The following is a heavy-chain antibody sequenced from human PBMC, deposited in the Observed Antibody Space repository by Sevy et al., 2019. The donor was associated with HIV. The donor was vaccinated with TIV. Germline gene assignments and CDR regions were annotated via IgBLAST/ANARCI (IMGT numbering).Heavy chain of an antibody. D-gene: IGHD4-17*01. J-gene: IGHJ6*03. CDR2: IYYSGST. CDR3: ARRYYGDYFGYYYYYMDV. CDR1: GGSISSYY. Sequence: SETLSLTCTVSGGSISSYYWSWIRQPPGKGLEWIGYIYYSGSTNYNPSLKSRVTISVATSKNQFSLKLSSVTAADTAVYYCARRYYGDYFGYYYYYMDVWGKGTTVTVSS. V-gene: IGHV4-59*01.